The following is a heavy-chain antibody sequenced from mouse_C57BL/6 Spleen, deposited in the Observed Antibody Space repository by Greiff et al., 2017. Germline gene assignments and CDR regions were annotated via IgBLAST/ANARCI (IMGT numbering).Heavy chain of an antibody. CDR2: ISSGGDYI. CDR3: TRGGPHYFDY. V-gene: IGHV5-9-1*02. D-gene: IGHD1-1*02. Sequence: EVHLVESGEGLVKPGGSLKLSCAASGFTFSSYAMSWVRQTPEKRLEWVAYISSGGDYISYADTVKGRFTISRDNARNTLYLQMSSLKSDDTAMYYCTRGGPHYFDYWGQGTTLTVSS. J-gene: IGHJ2*01. CDR1: GFTFSSYA.